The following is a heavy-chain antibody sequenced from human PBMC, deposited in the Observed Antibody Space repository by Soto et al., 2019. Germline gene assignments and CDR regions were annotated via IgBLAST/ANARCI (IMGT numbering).Heavy chain of an antibody. V-gene: IGHV3-48*02. CDR1: GFTFSSYS. CDR3: ARAYSSSWYGGHNCFDP. CDR2: ISSSSSTI. J-gene: IGHJ5*02. Sequence: PGGSLRLSCAASGFTFSSYSMNWVRRAPGKGLEWVSYISSSSSTIYYADSVKGRFTISRDNARNSLYLQMNSLRDEDTAVYYCARAYSSSWYGGHNCFDPWRQGTLVTVSS. D-gene: IGHD6-13*01.